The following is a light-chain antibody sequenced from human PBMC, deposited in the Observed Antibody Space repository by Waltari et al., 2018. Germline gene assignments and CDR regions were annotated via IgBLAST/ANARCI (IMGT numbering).Light chain of an antibody. J-gene: IGLJ2*01. Sequence: SSELTQDPAVSVAMGQTVRITCHGDSLRRYHASWYQQRPGQAPILVLYDKNNRPAGVPDRFSGSSSANTASLTITGAQAEDEASYYCHSRDASGVGGSFGGGTKLTVL. CDR3: HSRDASGVGGS. V-gene: IGLV3-19*01. CDR1: SLRRYH. CDR2: DKN.